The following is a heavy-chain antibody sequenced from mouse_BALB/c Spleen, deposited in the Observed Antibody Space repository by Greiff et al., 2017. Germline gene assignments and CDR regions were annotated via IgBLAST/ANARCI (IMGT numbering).Heavy chain of an antibody. V-gene: IGHV5-9-4*01. Sequence: EVQLVESGGGLVKPGGSLKLSCAASGFTFSSYAMSWVRQSPEKRLEWVAEISSGGSYTYYPDTVTGRFTISRDNAKNTLYLEMSSLRSEDTAMYYCARGISTATLDYWGQGTTLTVSS. CDR2: ISSGGSYT. CDR1: GFTFSSYA. J-gene: IGHJ2*01. CDR3: ARGISTATLDY. D-gene: IGHD1-2*01.